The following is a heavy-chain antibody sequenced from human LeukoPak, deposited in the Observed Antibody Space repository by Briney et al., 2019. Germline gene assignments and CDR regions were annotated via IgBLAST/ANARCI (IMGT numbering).Heavy chain of an antibody. V-gene: IGHV4-34*01. CDR1: GGSFSGYY. CDR3: ARVRGFGIIISYFDY. Sequence: SETLSLTWAVYGGSFSGYYWSWIRQPPGKGLEWIGEINHSGSTNYNPSLKSRVTISVDTSKNQFSLKLSSVTAADTAVYYCARVRGFGIIISYFDYWGQGTLVTVTS. D-gene: IGHD3-10*01. J-gene: IGHJ4*02. CDR2: INHSGST.